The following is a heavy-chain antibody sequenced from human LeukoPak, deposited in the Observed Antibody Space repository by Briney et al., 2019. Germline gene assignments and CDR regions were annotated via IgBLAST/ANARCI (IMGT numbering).Heavy chain of an antibody. Sequence: ASVKDSCKASGYTFSGYYMHWVRQAPGQGLEWMGWINPNSGGTKYVQKFLGRVTMTRDTSISTAYMELSRLRSDDTAVYYCASGSLASYFDHWGQGTLVTVSS. CDR2: INPNSGGT. J-gene: IGHJ4*02. CDR3: ASGSLASYFDH. CDR1: GYTFSGYY. V-gene: IGHV1-2*02. D-gene: IGHD3-16*01.